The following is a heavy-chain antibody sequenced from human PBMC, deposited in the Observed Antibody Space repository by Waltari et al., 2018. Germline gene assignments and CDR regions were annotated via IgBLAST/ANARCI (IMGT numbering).Heavy chain of an antibody. D-gene: IGHD3-22*01. Sequence: QVQLVQSGAEVRKPGSSVKVSCRSSGDSFNISAISWLRQAPGQGLEWMGGRMPPFGAAHYAQRFQGRVTISTDESTRTAYMELSSLRSDDTAVYYCARSPLSGYYVNYFDPWGQGTPVTVSS. CDR3: ARSPLSGYYVNYFDP. CDR2: RMPPFGAA. CDR1: GDSFNISA. J-gene: IGHJ5*02. V-gene: IGHV1-69*05.